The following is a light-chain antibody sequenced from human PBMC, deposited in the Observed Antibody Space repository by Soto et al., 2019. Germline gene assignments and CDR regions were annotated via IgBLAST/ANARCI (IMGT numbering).Light chain of an antibody. J-gene: IGKJ3*01. V-gene: IGKV1-39*01. CDR2: AAS. CDR3: QESLTTAFA. Sequence: DIPMTQSPSSLSASVGDRVTMNCRASQSISAYLNWDQQKPGKTTKLLINAASSLESGVPSRFSGSGSGTDFTLAISSFQAEDFATYYCQESLTTAFAFGPGKKVD. CDR1: QSISAY.